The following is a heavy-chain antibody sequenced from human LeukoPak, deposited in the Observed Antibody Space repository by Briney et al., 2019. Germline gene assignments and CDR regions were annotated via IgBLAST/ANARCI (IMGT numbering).Heavy chain of an antibody. D-gene: IGHD3-10*01. J-gene: IGHJ6*03. Sequence: PSETLSLTCTVSGGSISSYYRSWIRQPPGKGLEWIGYIYYSGSTNYNPSLKSRVTISVDTSKNQFSLKLSSMTAADTAVYYCARDSPYYYGSGSATYYMDVWGKGTTVTISS. CDR2: IYYSGST. V-gene: IGHV4-59*01. CDR1: GGSISSYY. CDR3: ARDSPYYYGSGSATYYMDV.